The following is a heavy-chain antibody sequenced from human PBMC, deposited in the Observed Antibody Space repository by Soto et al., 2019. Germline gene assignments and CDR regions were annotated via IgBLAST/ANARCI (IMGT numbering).Heavy chain of an antibody. V-gene: IGHV1-69*13. CDR2: IIPIFGTA. CDR3: ARDMYSSGWNDAFDI. J-gene: IGHJ3*02. Sequence: SVKVSCKASGGTFSSYAISWVRQAPGQGLEWMGGIIPIFGTANYAQKFQGRVTITADESTSTAYMELSSLRSEDTAVYYRARDMYSSGWNDAFDIWGQGTMVTVSS. CDR1: GGTFSSYA. D-gene: IGHD6-19*01.